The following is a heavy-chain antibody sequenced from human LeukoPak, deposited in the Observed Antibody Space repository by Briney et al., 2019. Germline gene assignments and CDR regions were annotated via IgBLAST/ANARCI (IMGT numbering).Heavy chain of an antibody. Sequence: GGSLRLSCAASGFTFSSYAMSWVRQAPGKGLEWVSAISGSGGSTYYADSVKGRFTISRDNSKNTLYPQMNSLRAEDTAVYYCAKSLSIAEGYWYFDLWGRGTLVTVSS. CDR3: AKSLSIAEGYWYFDL. J-gene: IGHJ2*01. D-gene: IGHD6-6*01. CDR1: GFTFSSYA. V-gene: IGHV3-23*01. CDR2: ISGSGGST.